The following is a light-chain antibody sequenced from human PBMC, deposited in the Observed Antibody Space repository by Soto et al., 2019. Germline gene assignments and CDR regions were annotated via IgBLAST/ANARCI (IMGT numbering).Light chain of an antibody. V-gene: IGKV1-33*01. CDR3: QQYDNLIT. CDR1: QDSRNY. J-gene: IGKJ5*01. Sequence: DIQMTQSPSSLSASVGDRVTITCQASQDSRNYLNWYQQKPGKAPKLLIYDASNLETGVPSRFSGSGSGTDFTFNISSLQAEDIATYYCQQYDNLITFGQGTRLEIK. CDR2: DAS.